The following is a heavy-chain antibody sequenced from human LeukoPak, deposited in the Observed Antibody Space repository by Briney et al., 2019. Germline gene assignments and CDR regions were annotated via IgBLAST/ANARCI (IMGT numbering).Heavy chain of an antibody. CDR3: AREVPAAIRGPGWFDP. CDR2: IYYSGST. CDR1: GGSISSSSYY. J-gene: IGHJ5*02. D-gene: IGHD2-2*02. V-gene: IGHV4-39*07. Sequence: SETLSLTCTVSGGSISSSSYYWGWIRQPPGKGLERIGSIYYSGSTYYNPSLKSRVTISVDTSKNQFSLKLSSVTAADTAVYYCAREVPAAIRGPGWFDPWGQGTLVTVSS.